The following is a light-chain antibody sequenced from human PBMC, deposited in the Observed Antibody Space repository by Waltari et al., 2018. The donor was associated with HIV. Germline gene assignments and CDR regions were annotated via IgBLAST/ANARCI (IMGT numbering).Light chain of an antibody. CDR1: SGHSTYA. CDR3: QTCGTLNLV. CDR2: FNSDGRH. Sequence: QLVLTQSPSASASPASSVKLTCTLSSGHSTYASPWHQQQPEKGPRYSMKFNSDGRHSKGDGIPDRFSGSSSGAERYLTISSLQSEDEADYYCQTCGTLNLVFGGGTKLTVL. J-gene: IGLJ3*02. V-gene: IGLV4-69*01.